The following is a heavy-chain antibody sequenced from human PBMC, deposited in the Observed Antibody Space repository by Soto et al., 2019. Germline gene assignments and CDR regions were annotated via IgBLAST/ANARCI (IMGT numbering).Heavy chain of an antibody. D-gene: IGHD2-2*01. Sequence: VSLRLSCAASGFTFSSYSMNWVRQAPGKGLEWVSYISSSSSTIYYADSVKGRFTISRDNARNSLYLQMNSLRDEDTAVYYCARVYCSSTSCYPYYYGMDVWGQGTTVTVSS. CDR3: ARVYCSSTSCYPYYYGMDV. CDR1: GFTFSSYS. J-gene: IGHJ6*02. V-gene: IGHV3-48*02. CDR2: ISSSSSTI.